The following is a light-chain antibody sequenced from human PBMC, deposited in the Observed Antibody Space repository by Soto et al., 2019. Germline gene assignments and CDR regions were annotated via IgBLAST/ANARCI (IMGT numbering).Light chain of an antibody. Sequence: EIVMTQSPATLSVSPGERATLSCRASQSVSSNLSWYHQKPGQGPRLLIYGAATRATGIPARFSGSGSGTDFTLTISRLEPEDFAVYYCQQYGSSGTFGQGTKVDTK. V-gene: IGKV3-15*01. CDR2: GAA. CDR3: QQYGSSGT. CDR1: QSVSSN. J-gene: IGKJ1*01.